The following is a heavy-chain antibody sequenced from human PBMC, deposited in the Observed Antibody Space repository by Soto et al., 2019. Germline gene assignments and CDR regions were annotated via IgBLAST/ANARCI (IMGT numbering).Heavy chain of an antibody. CDR1: GFTFSRYG. Sequence: SLRLSCAASGFTFSRYGISFIRLSPGPGLEWVSVISGGGDTTYYTPSVKGRFTISRDDFRNTLYLQMNSLRTEDTAIYYCAKLRDFVVLPAGILDYWGPGTLVTVSS. CDR2: ISGGGDTT. D-gene: IGHD2-8*01. CDR3: AKLRDFVVLPAGILDY. V-gene: IGHV3-23*01. J-gene: IGHJ4*02.